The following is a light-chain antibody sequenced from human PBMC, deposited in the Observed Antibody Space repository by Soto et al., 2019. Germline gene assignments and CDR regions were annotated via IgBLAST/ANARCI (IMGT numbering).Light chain of an antibody. CDR1: QSISSY. CDR2: AAS. Sequence: IQMTQSPSSLSASVVDIVTITCRASQSISSYLNWYQQKPGKAPKLLIYAASSLQSGVPSRFSGSGSGTDFTLTISNLQPEDFATYYCQQSYSTLPITFGQGTRLEI. V-gene: IGKV1-39*01. CDR3: QQSYSTLPIT. J-gene: IGKJ5*01.